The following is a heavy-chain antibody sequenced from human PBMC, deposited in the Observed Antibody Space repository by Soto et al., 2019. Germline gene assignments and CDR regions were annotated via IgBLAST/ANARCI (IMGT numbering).Heavy chain of an antibody. CDR2: ISYDGSNK. V-gene: IGHV3-30*18. D-gene: IGHD3-22*01. Sequence: VQLVESGGGVVQPGRSLRLSCAASGFTFSSYGMHWVRQAPGKGLEWVAVISYDGSNKYYADSVKGRFTISRDNAKNTLYLQLNSLRADDTAVYYCAKAYQVWFSSGYYYFDYWGQGTLVTVSS. CDR1: GFTFSSYG. CDR3: AKAYQVWFSSGYYYFDY. J-gene: IGHJ4*02.